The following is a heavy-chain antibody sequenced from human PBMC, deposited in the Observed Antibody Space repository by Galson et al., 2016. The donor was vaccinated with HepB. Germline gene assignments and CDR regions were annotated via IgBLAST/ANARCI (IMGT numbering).Heavy chain of an antibody. CDR2: INAGNGNM. D-gene: IGHD2-15*01. V-gene: IGHV1-3*01. CDR1: GNTFTSYT. CDR3: AVTPLTLDVFHYYSDV. J-gene: IGHJ6*03. Sequence: SVKVSCKASGNTFTSYTIHWVRQAPGQRLEWVGWINAGNGNMKYSQNFQGRVTITRDTSASTAYMELSSLRSEDTAVYYCAVTPLTLDVFHYYSDVWGKGTAVTVSS.